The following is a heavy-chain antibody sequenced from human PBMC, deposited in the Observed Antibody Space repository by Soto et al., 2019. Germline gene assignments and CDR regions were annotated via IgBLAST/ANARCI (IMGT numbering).Heavy chain of an antibody. D-gene: IGHD3-22*01. CDR2: IWYDGSNK. V-gene: IGHV3-33*01. J-gene: IGHJ5*02. CDR3: ERDNGSGYPGGWFDP. Sequence: QVQLVESGGGVVQPGRSLRLSCAASGFTFSSYGMHWVRQAPGKGLEWVAVIWYDGSNKYYADSVKGRFTISRDNSKNTLYLQMNGRRAEDTAVYYCERDNGSGYPGGWFDPWGQGTLVSVSS. CDR1: GFTFSSYG.